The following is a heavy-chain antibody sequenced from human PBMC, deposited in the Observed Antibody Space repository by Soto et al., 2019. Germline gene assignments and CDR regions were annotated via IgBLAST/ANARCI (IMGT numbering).Heavy chain of an antibody. CDR1: GFTVDDYA. CDR3: AKDMKWGGMTTIHYFDS. D-gene: IGHD4-17*01. Sequence: PGGSLSLSCAASGFTVDDYAMHWVRQAPGKGLEWVSGISWNSETIDYADSVKGRFTISRDNAKSSLFLQMNSLGPDDTALYYCAKDMKWGGMTTIHYFDSWGQGTLVTVSS. J-gene: IGHJ4*02. V-gene: IGHV3-9*01. CDR2: ISWNSETI.